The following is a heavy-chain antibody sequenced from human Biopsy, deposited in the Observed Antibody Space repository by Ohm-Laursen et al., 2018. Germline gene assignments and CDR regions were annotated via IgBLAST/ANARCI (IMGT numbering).Heavy chain of an antibody. V-gene: IGHV4-39*01. CDR3: ARHPTGFWFDP. J-gene: IGHJ5*02. CDR1: GDSISTSTTYY. Sequence: TLSLTCTVSGDSISTSTTYYWAWLRQPPGKGLERIGSIYNSETTFYNPSLKSRVAISADTSTNQFSLKVSSVTAADTALYYCARHPTGFWFDPWGHGTLVTVSS. CDR2: IYNSETT.